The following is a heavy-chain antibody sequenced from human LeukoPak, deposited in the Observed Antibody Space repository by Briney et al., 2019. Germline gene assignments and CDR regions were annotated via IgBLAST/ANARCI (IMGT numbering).Heavy chain of an antibody. CDR3: ARGGGIVVVLAASPFDY. D-gene: IGHD2-2*01. Sequence: SETLSLTCAVYGGSFSGYYWSWIRQPPGKGLEWIGEINHSGSTNYNPSLKSRVTISVDTSKNQFSLKLSSVTAADTAVYYCARGGGIVVVLAASPFDYWGQGTLVTVSS. J-gene: IGHJ4*02. CDR2: INHSGST. V-gene: IGHV4-34*01. CDR1: GGSFSGYY.